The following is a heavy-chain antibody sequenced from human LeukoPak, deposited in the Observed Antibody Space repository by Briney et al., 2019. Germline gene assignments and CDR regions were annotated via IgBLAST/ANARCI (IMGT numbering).Heavy chain of an antibody. D-gene: IGHD7-27*01. CDR3: ARERAYQAGDPAGYFDY. CDR1: GGSISSGSYY. CDR2: IYTSGST. J-gene: IGHJ4*02. Sequence: PSETLSLNCTVSGGSISSGSYYWSWIRQPAGKGLEWIGRIYTSGSTNYNPSLKSRVTISVDTSKNQFSLKLSSVTAADTAVYYCARERAYQAGDPAGYFDYWGQGTLVTVSS. V-gene: IGHV4-61*02.